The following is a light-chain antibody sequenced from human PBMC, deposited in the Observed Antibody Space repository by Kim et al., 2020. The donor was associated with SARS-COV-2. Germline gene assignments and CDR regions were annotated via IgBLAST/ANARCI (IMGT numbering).Light chain of an antibody. J-gene: IGKJ1*01. Sequence: ETVMTQSPATLSVSPGERATLSCGASQSVSTNLAWYQQKPGQAPRLLFYDVSTRATGTPARFSGSGSGAEFTLTISSLQSEDFAVYYCHQYNNWPRTFGQGTKVDIK. CDR3: HQYNNWPRT. V-gene: IGKV3D-15*01. CDR2: DVS. CDR1: QSVSTN.